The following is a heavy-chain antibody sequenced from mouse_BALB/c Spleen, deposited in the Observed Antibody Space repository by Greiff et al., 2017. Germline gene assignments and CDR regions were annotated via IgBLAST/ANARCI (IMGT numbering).Heavy chain of an antibody. Sequence: DVKLQESGPELVKPGASVKIPCKASGYTFTDYNMDWVKQSHGKSLEWIGDINPNNGGTIYNQKFKGKATLTVDKSSSTAYMELRSLTSEDTAVYYCARPYGNTWAWFAYWGQGTLVTVSA. CDR3: ARPYGNTWAWFAY. D-gene: IGHD2-1*01. CDR2: INPNNGGT. V-gene: IGHV1-18*01. CDR1: GYTFTDYN. J-gene: IGHJ3*01.